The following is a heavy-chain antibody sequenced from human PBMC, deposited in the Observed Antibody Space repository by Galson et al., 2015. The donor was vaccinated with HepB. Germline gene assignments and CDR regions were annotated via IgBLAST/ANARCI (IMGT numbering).Heavy chain of an antibody. V-gene: IGHV3-23*01. CDR1: GFTFSSYA. CDR3: AKDQIDFDWLFGY. J-gene: IGHJ4*02. D-gene: IGHD3-9*01. Sequence: SLRLSCAASGFTFSSYAMSWVRQAPGKGLEWVSAISGSGGSTYYADSVKGRFTISRDNSKNTLYLQMNSLRAEDTAVYYCAKDQIDFDWLFGYWGQGTLVTVSS. CDR2: ISGSGGST.